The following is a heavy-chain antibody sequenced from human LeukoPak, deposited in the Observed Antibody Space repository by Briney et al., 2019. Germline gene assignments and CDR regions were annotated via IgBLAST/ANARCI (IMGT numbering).Heavy chain of an antibody. Sequence: GGSLRLSCAASRFTFSSYAMHWVRQAPGKGPEWVANIKEDGSDKYYVDSVKGRFTISRDNSKNSLYLQMNSLRAEDTAVYYCARVITVYNDYEEVAEYFQHWGQGTLVIVSS. D-gene: IGHD4-17*01. CDR3: ARVITVYNDYEEVAEYFQH. V-gene: IGHV3-7*01. CDR1: RFTFSSYA. CDR2: IKEDGSDK. J-gene: IGHJ1*01.